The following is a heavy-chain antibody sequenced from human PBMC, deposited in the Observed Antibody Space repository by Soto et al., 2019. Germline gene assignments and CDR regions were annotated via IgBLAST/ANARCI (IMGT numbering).Heavy chain of an antibody. CDR1: GGTFSSYA. CDR3: AREGRYCSSTSCYAGFNY. D-gene: IGHD2-2*01. V-gene: IGHV1-69*13. J-gene: IGHJ4*02. Sequence: SVKVSCKASGGTFSSYAISWVRQAPGQGLEWMGGIIPIFGTANYAQKFQGRVTITADESTSTAYMELSSLRSEDTAVYYCAREGRYCSSTSCYAGFNYWGQGTLVTVSS. CDR2: IIPIFGTA.